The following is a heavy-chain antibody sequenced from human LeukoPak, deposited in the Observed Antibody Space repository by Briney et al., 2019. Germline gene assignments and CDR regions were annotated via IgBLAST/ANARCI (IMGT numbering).Heavy chain of an antibody. CDR3: TRHYDYFDY. D-gene: IGHD4-17*01. CDR2: IYYSGST. V-gene: IGHV4-39*01. J-gene: IGHJ4*02. CDR1: GGSISSSSYY. Sequence: SETLSHTCTVSGGSISSSSYYWGWIRQPPGKGLEWIGSIYYSGSTYYNPSLKSRVTISVDASKNQFSLNLNSVTAADTAVYHCTRHYDYFDYWGQGTLVTVSS.